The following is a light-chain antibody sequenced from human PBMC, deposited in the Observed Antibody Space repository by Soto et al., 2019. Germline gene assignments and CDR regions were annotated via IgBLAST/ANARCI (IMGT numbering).Light chain of an antibody. CDR3: QKYDGAPKT. V-gene: IGKV1-27*01. J-gene: IGKJ1*01. CDR2: AAS. CDR1: QGIVKY. Sequence: DFQMTPSQSSLSASVLYIVSITYRSSQGIVKYLAWYQQKAGKVPNLLIYAASTLQSGVPSRFSGSGSGTDFTPTISSRQPEDVATYYCQKYDGAPKTFGQGTKVDIK.